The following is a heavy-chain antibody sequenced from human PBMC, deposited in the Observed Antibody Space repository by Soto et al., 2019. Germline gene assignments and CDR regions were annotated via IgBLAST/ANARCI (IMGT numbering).Heavy chain of an antibody. D-gene: IGHD5-12*01. CDR2: ISGSGGST. CDR3: AKDSGYAGYYYYYMDV. CDR1: GFTFSSYA. V-gene: IGHV3-23*01. Sequence: PGGSLRLSCAASGFTFSSYAMSWVRQAPGKGLEWVSAISGSGGSTYYADSVKGRFTISRDNSKNTLYLQMNSLRAEDTAVYYCAKDSGYAGYYYYYMDVWGKGTTVTFSS. J-gene: IGHJ6*03.